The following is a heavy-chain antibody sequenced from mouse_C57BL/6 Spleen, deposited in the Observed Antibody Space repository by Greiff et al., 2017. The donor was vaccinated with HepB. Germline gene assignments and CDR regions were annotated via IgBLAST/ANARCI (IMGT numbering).Heavy chain of an antibody. CDR1: GYTFTDYY. V-gene: IGHV1-76*01. CDR3: ARTYYGTYFDV. D-gene: IGHD1-1*01. CDR2: IYPGSGNT. Sequence: VKLMESGAELVRPGASVKLSCKASGYTFTDYYINWVKQRPGQGLEWIARIYPGSGNTYYNEKFKGKATLTAEKSSSTAYMQLSSLTSEDSAVYFCARTYYGTYFDVWGTGTTVTVSS. J-gene: IGHJ1*03.